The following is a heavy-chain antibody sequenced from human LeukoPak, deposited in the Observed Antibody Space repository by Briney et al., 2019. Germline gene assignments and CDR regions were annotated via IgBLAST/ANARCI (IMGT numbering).Heavy chain of an antibody. D-gene: IGHD2-2*02. J-gene: IGHJ4*02. Sequence: PGGSLRLSCTASGFTFSSYWMHWVRQAPGKGLEWVSAISGSGGSTYYADSVKGRFTISRDNSKNTLYLQMNSLRAEGTAVYYCAKSPPYCSSTSCNKRAFDYWGQGTLVTVSS. CDR3: AKSPPYCSSTSCNKRAFDY. CDR2: ISGSGGST. CDR1: GFTFSSYW. V-gene: IGHV3-23*01.